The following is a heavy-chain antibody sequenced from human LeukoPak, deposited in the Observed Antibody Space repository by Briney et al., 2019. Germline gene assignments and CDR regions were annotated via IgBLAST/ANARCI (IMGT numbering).Heavy chain of an antibody. CDR2: IYYSGST. CDR3: ARDDVVVPAAITGQLDY. J-gene: IGHJ4*02. CDR1: GASISSYY. Sequence: SETLSLTCTVSGASISSYYWSWIRQPPGKGLEWIGYIYYSGSTNYNPSLKSRVTMSLDTSKNQVSLKLRSVTAADTAVYYCARDDVVVPAAITGQLDYWGQGTLVTVSS. D-gene: IGHD2-2*01. V-gene: IGHV4-59*01.